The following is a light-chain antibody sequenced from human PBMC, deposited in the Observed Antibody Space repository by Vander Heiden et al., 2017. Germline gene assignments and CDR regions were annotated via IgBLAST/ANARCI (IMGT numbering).Light chain of an antibody. CDR3: QQSYSAPAT. CDR1: QSIGKY. Sequence: DIQLTQSPFSLSASVGERVTITCRASQSIGKYLNWYGQKPGKAPKLLIFLTSSLQSGAPSRFTGSGSGTEFTLTINGLQPEDFATYYCQQSYSAPATVGQGTRLEIK. J-gene: IGKJ5*01. CDR2: LTS. V-gene: IGKV1-39*01.